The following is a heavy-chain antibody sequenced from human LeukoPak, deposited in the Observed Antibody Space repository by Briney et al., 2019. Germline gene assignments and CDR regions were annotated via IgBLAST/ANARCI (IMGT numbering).Heavy chain of an antibody. V-gene: IGHV4-59*01. CDR1: GASINNYY. CDR2: IYSTGDT. D-gene: IGHD3-22*01. CDR3: ARGSRVYDRSGFHTWHDY. Sequence: SEALSLTCTVSGASINNYYWSWVRQPPLKGLEWLGYIYSTGDTSYNPSLESRVSISMDTSKNHFSLEITSVTAADTAVYYCARGSRVYDRSGFHTWHDYWGHGTLVTVSS. J-gene: IGHJ4*03.